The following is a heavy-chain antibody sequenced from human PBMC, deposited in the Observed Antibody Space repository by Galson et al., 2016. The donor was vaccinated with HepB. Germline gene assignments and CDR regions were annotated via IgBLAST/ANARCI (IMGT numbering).Heavy chain of an antibody. J-gene: IGHJ2*01. D-gene: IGHD6-6*01. Sequence: SGMSSYNPSLRSRLSISMDTSKNHLSLTLSSVTPADTAIYYCTARADRPPDFYFDLWGRGSLVTVSS. CDR3: TARADRPPDFYFDL. V-gene: IGHV4-31*02. CDR2: SGMS.